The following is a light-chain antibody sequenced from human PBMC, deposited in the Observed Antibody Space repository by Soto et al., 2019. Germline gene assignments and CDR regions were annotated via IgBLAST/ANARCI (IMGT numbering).Light chain of an antibody. CDR3: QQTYRLPYT. CDR1: QRISVY. CDR2: AAS. Sequence: DIEMTQSPSSLSVSIGDRVTLTCRSSQRISVYINWYQKKSGTPPKLLMYAASNMQSGVPTRFCGRGSGTDFPITISSLPPEAFVSYCHQQTYRLPYTFGQGTKVEI. V-gene: IGKV1-39*01. J-gene: IGKJ2*01.